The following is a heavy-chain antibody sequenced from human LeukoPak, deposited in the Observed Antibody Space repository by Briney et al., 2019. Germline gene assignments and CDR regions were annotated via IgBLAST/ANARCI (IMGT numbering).Heavy chain of an antibody. Sequence: PGGSLRLSCAASGFTLSNYAMSWVRQAPGKGLEWVSAISGSGGSTYYADSVKGRFTISRDNAKNSLYLQMNSLRAEDMALYYCAKGLSSSSTLFDYWGQGTLVTVSS. D-gene: IGHD6-6*01. CDR3: AKGLSSSSTLFDY. V-gene: IGHV3-23*01. J-gene: IGHJ4*02. CDR2: ISGSGGST. CDR1: GFTLSNYA.